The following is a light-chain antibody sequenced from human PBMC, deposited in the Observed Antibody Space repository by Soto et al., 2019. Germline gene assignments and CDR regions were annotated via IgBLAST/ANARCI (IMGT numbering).Light chain of an antibody. CDR1: QTISSW. Sequence: IQMNQSPSTLSGYVGDRVTITCRASQTISSWLAWYQQKPGKAPKLLIYKASTLKSGVPSRFSGSGSGTEFTLTISSLQPDDFATYYCQHYNSYSEAFGQGTKVDNK. CDR3: QHYNSYSEA. V-gene: IGKV1-5*03. CDR2: KAS. J-gene: IGKJ1*01.